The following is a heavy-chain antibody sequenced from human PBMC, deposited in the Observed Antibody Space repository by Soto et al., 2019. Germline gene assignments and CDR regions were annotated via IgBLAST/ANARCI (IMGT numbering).Heavy chain of an antibody. D-gene: IGHD1-26*01. J-gene: IGHJ4*02. CDR2: IYYSGST. Sequence: SETLSLTCTVSGASISSGGYYWSWIRQHPGKGLEWIANIYYSGSTYYNPSLKSRVTISIDTPKNQFSLKLSSVTAADTAVYYCAKAQAWELLFDFWGQGTLVTVSS. V-gene: IGHV4-31*03. CDR3: AKAQAWELLFDF. CDR1: GASISSGGYY.